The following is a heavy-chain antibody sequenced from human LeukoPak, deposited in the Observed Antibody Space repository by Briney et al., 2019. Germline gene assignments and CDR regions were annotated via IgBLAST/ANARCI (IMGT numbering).Heavy chain of an antibody. CDR2: IYYSGST. CDR1: GGSISSSSYY. V-gene: IGHV4-39*01. D-gene: IGHD6-13*01. J-gene: IGHJ4*01. Sequence: SETLSLTSTVSGGSISSSSYYGGWIRQPPGKGLEWIGSIYYSGSTYYNPSLKSLVTISVDTSKNQFSLKLSSVTAADTAVYYCARRGHAGPRGFWGRGTLVTVSS. CDR3: ARRGHAGPRGF.